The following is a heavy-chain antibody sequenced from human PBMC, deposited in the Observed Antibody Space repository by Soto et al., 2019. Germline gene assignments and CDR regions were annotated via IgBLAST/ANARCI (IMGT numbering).Heavy chain of an antibody. J-gene: IGHJ4*02. Sequence: GASVKVSCKSSGYTFTTYAISWVRQAPGQGLEWMGWINTYSGNTNYAQKLQGRVTMTTDTSTSTAYMELRSLRSDDTAVYYCARESCGGDCYSGLDQWGQGTLVTVSS. CDR1: GYTFTTYA. D-gene: IGHD2-21*02. CDR2: INTYSGNT. V-gene: IGHV1-18*01. CDR3: ARESCGGDCYSGLDQ.